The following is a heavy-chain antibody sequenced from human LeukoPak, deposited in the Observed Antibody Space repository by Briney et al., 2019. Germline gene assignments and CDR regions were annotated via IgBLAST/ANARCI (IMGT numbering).Heavy chain of an antibody. CDR2: ISSSSSYI. V-gene: IGHV3-21*01. Sequence: GGSLRLSCAVSGFTVSGKYMNWVRQAPGKGLEWVSCISSSSSYIYYADSVKGRFTISRDNAKNSLYLRMNSLRAEDTAVYYCVRDSGPYDYWGQGTLVTVSS. CDR1: GFTVSGKY. CDR3: VRDSGPYDY. D-gene: IGHD3-10*01. J-gene: IGHJ4*02.